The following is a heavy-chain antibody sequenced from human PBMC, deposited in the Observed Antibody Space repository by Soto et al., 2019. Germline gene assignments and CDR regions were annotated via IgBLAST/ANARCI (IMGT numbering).Heavy chain of an antibody. CDR3: ARDPGRIAAAGNSGFDP. J-gene: IGHJ5*02. V-gene: IGHV1-46*01. CDR2: INPSGGST. D-gene: IGHD6-13*01. Sequence: GVSVKVSCKASGYTFTCYYMHWARQSPGQGLEWMGIINPSGGSTSYAQKFQGRVTMTRDTSTSTVYMELSSLRSEDTAVYYCARDPGRIAAAGNSGFDPWRQGTLVTVSS. CDR1: GYTFTCYY.